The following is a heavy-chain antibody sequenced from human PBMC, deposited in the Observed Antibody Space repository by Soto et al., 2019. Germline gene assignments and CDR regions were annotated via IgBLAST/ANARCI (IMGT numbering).Heavy chain of an antibody. Sequence: EVQLSESGGGLVQPGGSLRLSCAASGFTFSSYAMSWVRQAPGKGLEWVAGISGGGSGTYYADSVKGRFTVSRDNSKKTLYLQMNSLRAEDTAVYYCAKDPKSTIRFNWFDPWGRGTLVTVSS. CDR1: GFTFSSYA. CDR3: AKDPKSTIRFNWFDP. V-gene: IGHV3-23*01. D-gene: IGHD2-8*01. J-gene: IGHJ5*02. CDR2: ISGGGSGT.